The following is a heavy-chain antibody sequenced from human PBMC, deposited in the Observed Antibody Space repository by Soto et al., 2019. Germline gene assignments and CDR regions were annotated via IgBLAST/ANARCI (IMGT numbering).Heavy chain of an antibody. Sequence: EVQLVESGGALVQLGGSLSLSFEASGLTVSNNYMIWVRQAPGKGLEWVSVIYSGGSTYYADSVKGRFTISRDNSKNTLYLQMNSLRAEDTAVYYCARDVGVWGRGTTVTVSS. CDR3: ARDVGV. J-gene: IGHJ6*04. CDR1: GLTVSNNY. V-gene: IGHV3-66*01. CDR2: IYSGGST.